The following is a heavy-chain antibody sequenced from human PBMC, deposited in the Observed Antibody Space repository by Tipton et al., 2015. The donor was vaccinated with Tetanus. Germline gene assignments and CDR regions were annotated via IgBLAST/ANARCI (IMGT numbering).Heavy chain of an antibody. CDR3: AKAVSYYGMDV. CDR1: GFTFDDYA. D-gene: IGHD5/OR15-5a*01. CDR2: ISWNSGSI. V-gene: IGHV3-9*01. J-gene: IGHJ6*02. Sequence: SLRLSCAASGFTFDDYAMHWVRQAPGKGLEWVSGISWNSGSIGYADSVKGRFTTSRDNAKNSLYLQMNSLRAEDTALYYCAKAVSYYGMDVWGQGTTVTVSS.